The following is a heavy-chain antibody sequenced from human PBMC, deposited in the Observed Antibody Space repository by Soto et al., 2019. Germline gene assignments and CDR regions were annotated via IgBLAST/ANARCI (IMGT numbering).Heavy chain of an antibody. V-gene: IGHV6-1*01. Sequence: SQTLSLTCVISVYSVSTNSATWNWIMQSPSRGLEWLGRTYLRSKWYNEYAVSVKSRIAIRPDTSKNLFSLQLSSVTPEDTAVYFCARAAVEFDAFGLWGQGTVVTVSS. CDR2: TYLRSKWYN. CDR1: VYSVSTNSAT. D-gene: IGHD3-10*01. CDR3: ARAAVEFDAFGL. J-gene: IGHJ3*01.